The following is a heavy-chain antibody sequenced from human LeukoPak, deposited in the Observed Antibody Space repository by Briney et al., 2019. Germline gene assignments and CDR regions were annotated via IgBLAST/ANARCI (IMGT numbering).Heavy chain of an antibody. D-gene: IGHD5-18*01. V-gene: IGHV1-2*02. CDR1: GYTFTDYY. CDR2: INPNSGDT. CDR3: ASVTAMVFYFDY. J-gene: IGHJ4*02. Sequence: ASVKVSCKASGYTFTDYYMHWVRQAPGQGLEWMGWINPNSGDTYYAQKFQGRVTMTEDTSTDTAYMELSSLRSEDTAVYYCASVTAMVFYFDYWGQGTLVTVSS.